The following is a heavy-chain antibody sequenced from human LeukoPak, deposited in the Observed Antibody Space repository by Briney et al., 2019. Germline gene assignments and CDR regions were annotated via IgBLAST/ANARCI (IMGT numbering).Heavy chain of an antibody. CDR3: ARGGCSSTNCYAFFDY. Sequence: PGGSLRLSCAASGFTFSSYSMNWVRQAPGKGLEWVSSISSSSSYIYYADSVKGRFTISGDNAKNSLYLQMNSLRAEDTAVYYCARGGCSSTNCYAFFDYWGQGTLVTVSS. CDR2: ISSSSSYI. V-gene: IGHV3-21*01. J-gene: IGHJ4*02. CDR1: GFTFSSYS. D-gene: IGHD2-2*01.